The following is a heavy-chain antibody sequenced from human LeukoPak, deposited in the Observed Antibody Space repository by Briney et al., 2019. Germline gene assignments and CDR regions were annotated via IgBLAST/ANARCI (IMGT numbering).Heavy chain of an antibody. CDR2: IYHSGST. D-gene: IGHD1-7*01. CDR1: GGSISSGGYS. Sequence: EPSETLSLTCAVSGGSISSGGYSWSWIRQPPGKGLEWIGYIYHSGSTYYNPSLKSRVTISVDRSKNQFSLKLSSVTAADTAVYYCATLTGTREWYFDYWGQGTLVTVSS. V-gene: IGHV4-30-2*01. CDR3: ATLTGTREWYFDY. J-gene: IGHJ4*02.